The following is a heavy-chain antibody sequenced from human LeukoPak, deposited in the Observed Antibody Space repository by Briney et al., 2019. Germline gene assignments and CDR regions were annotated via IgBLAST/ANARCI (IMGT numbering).Heavy chain of an antibody. CDR2: IKEDGSEK. D-gene: IGHD3-22*01. CDR1: GFTFTSFW. J-gene: IGHJ6*03. V-gene: IGHV3-7*01. Sequence: PGGSLRLSCAASGFTFTSFWMSWVRQAPGEGLEGVANIKEDGSEKYYVDSVMGRFTISRDNAKNSQYLEMNSLRAEDTAVYYCARAKEQSDPDSSGYYHPRQWYYMDVWGKGTTVTVSS. CDR3: ARAKEQSDPDSSGYYHPRQWYYMDV.